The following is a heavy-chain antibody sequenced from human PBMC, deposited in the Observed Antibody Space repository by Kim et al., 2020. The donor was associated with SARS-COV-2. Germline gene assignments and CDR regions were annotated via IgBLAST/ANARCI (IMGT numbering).Heavy chain of an antibody. V-gene: IGHV3-30-3*01. CDR1: GFTFSSYS. CDR2: ISYDGSNK. D-gene: IGHD2-2*01. Sequence: GGSLRLSCAASGFTFSSYSMRWVRQAPGKGLEWVADISYDGSNKYYADSVKGRFTISRDNSKNTLYLQMNSLRAEDTAVYYCARELVVVPAAYYYYYGMDVWGQGTTVTVSS. CDR3: ARELVVVPAAYYYYYGMDV. J-gene: IGHJ6*02.